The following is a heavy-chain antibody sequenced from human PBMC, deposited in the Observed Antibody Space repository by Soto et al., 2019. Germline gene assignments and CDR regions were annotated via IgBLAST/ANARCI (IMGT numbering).Heavy chain of an antibody. CDR2: IYSSGGT. Sequence: ETLSLTCTVSGGSISGYYWTWVRQSAGKGLEWIVRIYSSGGTKYNPSLKSRVTMSLDTSKNQFSLRLSSVTAADTAVYYCARGQRFSDSFDPWGQGTLVTVSS. CDR1: GGSISGYY. J-gene: IGHJ5*02. D-gene: IGHD3-3*01. CDR3: ARGQRFSDSFDP. V-gene: IGHV4-4*07.